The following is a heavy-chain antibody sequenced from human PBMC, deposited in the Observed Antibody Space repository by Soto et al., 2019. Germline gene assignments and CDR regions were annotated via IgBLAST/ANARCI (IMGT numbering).Heavy chain of an antibody. CDR2: INPSGGGT. CDR1: GYTFTNYY. J-gene: IGHJ6*02. CDR3: ARAVIIGRPPIDN. Sequence: ASVKVSCKASGYTFTNYYMHWVRQAPGQGLEWMGIINPSGGGTNYAQKFQGRVTMTRDTSTSILYMELSRLSSDDTAVYYCARAVIIGRPPIDNWGQGTTVTGSS. D-gene: IGHD3-10*01. V-gene: IGHV1-46*01.